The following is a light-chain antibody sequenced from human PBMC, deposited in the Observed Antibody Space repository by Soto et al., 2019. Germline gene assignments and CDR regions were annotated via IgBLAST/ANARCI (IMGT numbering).Light chain of an antibody. CDR2: AAS. CDR3: QQYNSYPRT. J-gene: IGKJ1*01. Sequence: DIQMTQSPYSLSVSVGDRVTITCRASQDIGSSLGWFQQKPGKAPKSLIYAASTLQVGVPSRFSSSGSGTDFILSISSLQPEEFATYYCQQYNSYPRTFGQGTKVEIK. CDR1: QDIGSS. V-gene: IGKV1-16*01.